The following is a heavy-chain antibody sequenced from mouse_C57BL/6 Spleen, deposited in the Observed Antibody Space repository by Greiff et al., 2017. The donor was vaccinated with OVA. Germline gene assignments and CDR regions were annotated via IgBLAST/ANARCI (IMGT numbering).Heavy chain of an antibody. D-gene: IGHD1-1*01. CDR1: GYTFTDHT. CDR2: IYPRDGST. V-gene: IGHV1-78*01. J-gene: IGHJ2*01. CDR3: AREGFITTVVGYFDY. Sequence: VKLMESDAELVKPGASVKISCKVSGYTFTDHTIHWMKQRPEQGLEWIGYIYPRDGSTKYNEKFKGKATLTADKSSSTAYMQLNSLTSEDSAVYFCAREGFITTVVGYFDYWGQGTTLTVSS.